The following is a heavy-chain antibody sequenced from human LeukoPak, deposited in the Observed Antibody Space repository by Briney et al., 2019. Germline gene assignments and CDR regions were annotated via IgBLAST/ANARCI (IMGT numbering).Heavy chain of an antibody. CDR1: GFTFSSYG. Sequence: PGGSLRLSCAASGFTFSSYGMHWVRQAPGKGLEWVAVISYDGSNKYYADSVKGRFTISRDNSKNTLYLQMNSLRAEDTAVYYCAKGPRLRYFDWLLLDWGQGTLVTVSS. CDR3: AKGPRLRYFDWLLLD. V-gene: IGHV3-30*18. J-gene: IGHJ4*02. CDR2: ISYDGSNK. D-gene: IGHD3-9*01.